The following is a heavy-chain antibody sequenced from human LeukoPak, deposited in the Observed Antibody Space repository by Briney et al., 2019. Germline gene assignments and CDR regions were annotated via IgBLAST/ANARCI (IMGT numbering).Heavy chain of an antibody. V-gene: IGHV4-4*07. CDR2: IYTSGST. CDR3: ARKLASSTLKAGAFDI. CDR1: GGSISNWY. D-gene: IGHD2-2*01. Sequence: PSVTLSLTCTVSGGSISNWYWGWFRQPAGKGLEWIGRIYTSGSTIYDPSLKSRVTMSVDTSTNQISLRLTSVTAADTAMYYCARKLASSTLKAGAFDIWGQGTMVTVSS. J-gene: IGHJ3*02.